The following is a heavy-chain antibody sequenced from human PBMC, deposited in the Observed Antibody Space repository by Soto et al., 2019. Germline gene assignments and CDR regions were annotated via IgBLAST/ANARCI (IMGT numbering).Heavy chain of an antibody. V-gene: IGHV4-34*01. CDR3: ASLTTVTTFDY. CDR1: GGSFSGYY. CDR2: INHSGST. D-gene: IGHD4-17*01. Sequence: SETLSLTCAVYGGSFSGYYWSWIRQPPGKGLEWIGEINHSGSTNYNPSLKSPVTISVDTSKNQFSLKLSSVTAADTAVYYCASLTTVTTFDYWGQGTLITVSS. J-gene: IGHJ4*02.